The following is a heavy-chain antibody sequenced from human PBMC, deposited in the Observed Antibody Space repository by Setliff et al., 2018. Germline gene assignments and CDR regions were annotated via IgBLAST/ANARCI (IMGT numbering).Heavy chain of an antibody. D-gene: IGHD5-18*01. Sequence: GASVKVSCKASGGTFSSYGISWVRQAPGQGLEWMGGTIPIFGSTNYAQKFQDRVTIITDESTSTAYMEPSSLRTEDTAVYYCAGEGVDTRSSTDYRYYMDVWGKGTTVTVSS. CDR1: GGTFSSYG. J-gene: IGHJ6*03. CDR3: AGEGVDTRSSTDYRYYMDV. CDR2: TIPIFGST. V-gene: IGHV1-69*05.